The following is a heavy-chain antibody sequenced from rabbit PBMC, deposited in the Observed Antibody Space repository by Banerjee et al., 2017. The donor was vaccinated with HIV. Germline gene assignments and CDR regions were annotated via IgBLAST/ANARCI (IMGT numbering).Heavy chain of an antibody. CDR2: IYAGSSGNT. CDR1: GFSFSSTYW. Sequence: QSLEESGGDLVKPGASLTLTCTASGFSFSSTYWICWVRQAPGKGLEWIACIYAGSSGNTYYASWAKGRFTISTTSSTTVTLQMTSLTAADTATYFCARGYYLGGVGSGYAYFDLWGQGTLVTVS. CDR3: ARGYYLGGVGSGYAYFDL. V-gene: IGHV1S40*01. J-gene: IGHJ4*01. D-gene: IGHD1-1*01.